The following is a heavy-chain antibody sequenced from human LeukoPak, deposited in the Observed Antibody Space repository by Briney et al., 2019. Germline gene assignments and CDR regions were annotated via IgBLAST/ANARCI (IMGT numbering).Heavy chain of an antibody. D-gene: IGHD3-10*01. CDR1: GFTFDDYP. CDR3: AKGDAVRVISYIDV. CDR2: ISWDAITT. J-gene: IGHJ6*03. V-gene: IGHV3-43*01. Sequence: GGSLRLSCAASGFTFDDYPMHWVRQAPGKGLEWVSLISWDAITTYYADSVKGRFTISRDNSKNSLYLQMNSLGTEDTALYYGAKGDAVRVISYIDVWGKGITVTISS.